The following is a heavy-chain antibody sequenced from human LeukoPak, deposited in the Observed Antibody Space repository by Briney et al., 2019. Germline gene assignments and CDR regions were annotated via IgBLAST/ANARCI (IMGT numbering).Heavy chain of an antibody. J-gene: IGHJ6*02. V-gene: IGHV3-23*01. CDR2: ISGSGDST. D-gene: IGHD6-6*01. Sequence: GGSLRLSYAASGFIFSSYAMSWVRQAPGKGLEWVSAISGSGDSTYYADSVKGRFTISRDNSKNTLYLQMNSLRAEDTAVYYCARELVGSSSSGSTYYYYGMDVWGQGTTVTVSS. CDR1: GFIFSSYA. CDR3: ARELVGSSSSGSTYYYYGMDV.